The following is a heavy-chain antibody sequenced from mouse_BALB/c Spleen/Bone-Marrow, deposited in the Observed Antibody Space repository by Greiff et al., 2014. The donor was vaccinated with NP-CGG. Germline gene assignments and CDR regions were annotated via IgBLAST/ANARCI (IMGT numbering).Heavy chain of an antibody. Sequence: DVQLVESGGGLVKPGGSLKLSCAASGFTFSDFYMFWFRQTPEKRLEWVATISDGGTHTYYPDSVKGRFTISRDNAKNNLYLQMSSLKSEDTAMYYCARSGERYGAMDYWGQGTSVTVSS. CDR1: GFTFSDFY. CDR2: ISDGGTHT. J-gene: IGHJ4*01. V-gene: IGHV5-4*02. D-gene: IGHD1-1*02. CDR3: ARSGERYGAMDY.